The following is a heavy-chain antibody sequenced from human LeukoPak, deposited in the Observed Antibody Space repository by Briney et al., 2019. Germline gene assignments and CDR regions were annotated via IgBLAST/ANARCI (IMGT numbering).Heavy chain of an antibody. D-gene: IGHD3-22*01. CDR1: GFTFSSYW. J-gene: IGHJ4*02. CDR3: ARATYYYDSSGYRAIYYFDY. CDR2: INSDGSTT. V-gene: IGHV3-74*01. Sequence: PGGSLRLSCAASGFTFSSYWMHWVRQAPGKGLVWVSRINSDGSTTTYADSVKGRFTISRDNAKDTLYLQMTSLRAEDTAVYYCARATYYYDSSGYRAIYYFDYWGQGTQVTVSS.